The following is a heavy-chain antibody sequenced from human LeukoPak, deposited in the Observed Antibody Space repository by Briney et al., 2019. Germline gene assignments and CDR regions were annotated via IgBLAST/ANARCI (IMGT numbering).Heavy chain of an antibody. CDR1: GYSISSGYY. V-gene: IGHV4-38-2*01. CDR3: ARLYSGVTRPFDY. CDR2: IYHSGST. D-gene: IGHD4-23*01. Sequence: SETLSLTCAVSGYSISSGYYWGWIRQPPGKGLEWIGSIYHSGSTYYNPSLKSRVTISVDTSKNQFSLKPSSVTAADTAVYYCARLYSGVTRPFDYWGQGTLVTVSS. J-gene: IGHJ4*02.